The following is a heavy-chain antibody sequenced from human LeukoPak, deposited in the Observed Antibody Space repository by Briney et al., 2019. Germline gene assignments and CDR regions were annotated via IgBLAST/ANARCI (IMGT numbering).Heavy chain of an antibody. CDR2: ITHSGST. Sequence: PSETLSLTCAVYGGSFSGYYWSWIRQPPGKGLEWIGEITHSGSTNYNPSLKNRVTISGDTSKNQFSMKLSSVTAADTAVYYCARLIRMGDRPAAGSRMDYWGQGTLVTVSS. D-gene: IGHD6-13*01. V-gene: IGHV4-34*01. CDR1: GGSFSGYY. CDR3: ARLIRMGDRPAAGSRMDY. J-gene: IGHJ4*02.